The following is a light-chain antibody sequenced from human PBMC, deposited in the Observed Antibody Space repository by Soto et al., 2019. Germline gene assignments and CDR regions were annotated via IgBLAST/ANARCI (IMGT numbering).Light chain of an antibody. CDR2: GAS. J-gene: IGKJ1*01. CDR3: QQYNNWPRT. Sequence: EIVMTQSPATLSVSPGERATLSCRASQSVNTNVAWYQQEPGQAPRLLIYGASTRATGIPVRFSGSVSGTEFALTISSLQSEDFAVYYCQQYNNWPRTFGQGTKVEIK. CDR1: QSVNTN. V-gene: IGKV3D-15*01.